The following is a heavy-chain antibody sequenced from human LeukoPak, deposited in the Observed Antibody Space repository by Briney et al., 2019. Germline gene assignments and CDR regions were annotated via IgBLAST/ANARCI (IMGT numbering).Heavy chain of an antibody. CDR2: ISSSSSYI. Sequence: GGSLRLSCAASGFTFSSYSMNWVRQAPGKGLEWVSSISSSSSYIYYADSVKGRFTISRDNAKNSLYLQMNSLRAEDTAVYYCARDRPEGYSSSWYWDWFDPWGQGTLVTVSS. CDR3: ARDRPEGYSSSWYWDWFDP. J-gene: IGHJ5*02. D-gene: IGHD6-13*01. V-gene: IGHV3-21*01. CDR1: GFTFSSYS.